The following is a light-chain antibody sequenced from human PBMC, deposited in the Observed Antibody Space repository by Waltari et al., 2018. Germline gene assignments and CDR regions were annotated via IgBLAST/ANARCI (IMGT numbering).Light chain of an antibody. CDR1: QSVYSAF. V-gene: IGKV3D-20*01. J-gene: IGKJ1*01. Sequence: EIVLTQSPATLSLSPGERATLSCRASQSVYSAFLAWYQQKPGLAPRLLVYDAFNRASCIPDRFRGSGSGTDFTLTISRLEPEDFAVYYCQQYGYSPWTFGQGTKVEIK. CDR2: DAF. CDR3: QQYGYSPWT.